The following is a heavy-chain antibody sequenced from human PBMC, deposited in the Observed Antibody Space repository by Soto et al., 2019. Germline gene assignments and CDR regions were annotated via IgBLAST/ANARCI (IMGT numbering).Heavy chain of an antibody. Sequence: PXGSLRLSCSASGFTFSTYAMNWVRQTPGGGLDWVSGISDSGTNPYYADSVKGRFTISRDNSKNTLYLQMDSLRAEDTGIYYCARYALGLSPWWYNWFDRWGQGTLVTVSS. J-gene: IGHJ5*02. CDR3: ARYALGLSPWWYNWFDR. D-gene: IGHD2-8*02. CDR1: GFTFSTYA. V-gene: IGHV3-23*01. CDR2: ISDSGTNP.